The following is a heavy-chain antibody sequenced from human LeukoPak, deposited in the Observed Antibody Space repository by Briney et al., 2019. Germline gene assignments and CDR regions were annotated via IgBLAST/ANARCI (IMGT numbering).Heavy chain of an antibody. CDR2: IYYSRST. Sequence: PSEALSLTCTASGGSISSYYRSWIRQPPGKGLEWIGYIYYSRSTNYNPSLKSRVTISVDTSKNQFSLKLSSVTAADTAVYYCASVPESGYCSSTSCYEGSEYFQHWGEGTLVTVPS. V-gene: IGHV4-59*01. CDR3: ASVPESGYCSSTSCYEGSEYFQH. CDR1: GGSISSYY. J-gene: IGHJ1*01. D-gene: IGHD2-2*01.